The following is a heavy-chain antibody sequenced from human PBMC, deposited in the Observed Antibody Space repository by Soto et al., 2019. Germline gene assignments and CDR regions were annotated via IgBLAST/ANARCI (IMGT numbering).Heavy chain of an antibody. D-gene: IGHD2-21*02. CDR1: GGSISSGGYY. V-gene: IGHV4-31*03. Sequence: SETLSLTCTVSGGSISSGGYYWSWIRQHPGKGLEWIGYIYYSGSTYYNPSLKSRVTISVDTSKNQFSLKLSSVTAADTAVYYFARDKGRSTYCGGDCYPSGAFDIWGQGTMVT. J-gene: IGHJ3*02. CDR3: ARDKGRSTYCGGDCYPSGAFDI. CDR2: IYYSGST.